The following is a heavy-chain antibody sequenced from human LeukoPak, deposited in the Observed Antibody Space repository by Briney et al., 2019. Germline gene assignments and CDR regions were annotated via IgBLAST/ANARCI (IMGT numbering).Heavy chain of an antibody. Sequence: PGGTLRLSCAASGFTFTTYTMGWVRQAPGKGLEWVSSISGTGGTSYYTDSAKGRFTISRDNSRDTLYLQMNSLRAEDTAVYYCAQNRCPSGTSCNAACWGQGTLVTVSS. D-gene: IGHD2-2*01. J-gene: IGHJ4*02. V-gene: IGHV3-23*01. CDR1: GFTFTTYT. CDR2: ISGTGGTS. CDR3: AQNRCPSGTSCNAAC.